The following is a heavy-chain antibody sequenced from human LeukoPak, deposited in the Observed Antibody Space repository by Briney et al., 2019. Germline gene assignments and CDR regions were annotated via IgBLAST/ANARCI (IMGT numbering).Heavy chain of an antibody. CDR3: ARADWDTAMIDY. CDR1: GFTFSRYS. Sequence: GGSLRLSCAASGFTFSRYSMNWVRQAPGKGLEWVSSISGSSSYIYYADSVKGRFTISRDNAKNSLYLQMNSLRAEDTAVYYCARADWDTAMIDYWGQGTLVTVSS. D-gene: IGHD5-18*01. V-gene: IGHV3-21*01. J-gene: IGHJ4*02. CDR2: ISGSSSYI.